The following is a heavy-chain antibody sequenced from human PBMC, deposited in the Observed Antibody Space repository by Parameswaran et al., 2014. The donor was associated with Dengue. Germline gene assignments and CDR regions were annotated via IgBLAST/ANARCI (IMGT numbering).Heavy chain of an antibody. J-gene: IGHJ3*01. Sequence: RLVRQAPGKGLEWVANIKNDGSERYYADSLKGRFTISRDNAKKSLFLQMDSLRAEDSAVYYCARVRAGKCSGGICYSFNSFDLWGQGTMVTVSS. CDR3: ARVRAGKCSGGICYSFNSFDL. CDR2: IKNDGSER. V-gene: IGHV3-7*01. D-gene: IGHD2-15*01.